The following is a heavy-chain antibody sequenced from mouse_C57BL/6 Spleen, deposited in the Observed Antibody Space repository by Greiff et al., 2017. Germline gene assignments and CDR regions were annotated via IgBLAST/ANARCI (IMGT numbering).Heavy chain of an antibody. J-gene: IGHJ4*01. CDR2: ISDGGSYT. D-gene: IGHD1-1*01. CDR3: ARDGSSYLYYAMDY. CDR1: GFTFSSYA. V-gene: IGHV5-4*01. Sequence: EVKLVESGGGLVKPGGSLKLSCAASGFTFSSYAMSWVRQTPEKRLEWVATISDGGSYTYYPDNVKGRFTISRDNAKNNLYLQMSHLKSEDTAMYYCARDGSSYLYYAMDYWGQGTSVTVSS.